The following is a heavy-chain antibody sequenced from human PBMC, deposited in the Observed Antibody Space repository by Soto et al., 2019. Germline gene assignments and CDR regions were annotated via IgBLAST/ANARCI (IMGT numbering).Heavy chain of an antibody. CDR1: GGTFSSYA. D-gene: IGHD2-2*01. Sequence: QVQLVQSGAEVKKPGSSVKVSCKASGGTFSSYAISWVRQAPGQGLEWMGGIIPISGTANYAQKFQGRVTITADESTSTVYMELSSLRSEDTAVYFCASSQGSSTSLEIYYYYDYGMDVWGQGTTVTVSS. CDR3: ASSQGSSTSLEIYYYYDYGMDV. V-gene: IGHV1-69*01. J-gene: IGHJ6*02. CDR2: IIPISGTA.